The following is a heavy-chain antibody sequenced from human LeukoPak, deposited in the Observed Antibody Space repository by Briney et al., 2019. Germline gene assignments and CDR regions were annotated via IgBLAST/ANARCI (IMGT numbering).Heavy chain of an antibody. J-gene: IGHJ5*02. Sequence: PSETLSLTCAVYGGSFSGYYWSWIRQPPGKGLEWIGEINHSGSTNYNPSLKSRVTISVDTSKNQFSLKLSSVTAADTAVYYCARGGRASTAGTRYNWFDPWGQGTLVTVST. CDR2: INHSGST. V-gene: IGHV4-34*01. CDR3: ARGGRASTAGTRYNWFDP. CDR1: GGSFSGYY. D-gene: IGHD6-13*01.